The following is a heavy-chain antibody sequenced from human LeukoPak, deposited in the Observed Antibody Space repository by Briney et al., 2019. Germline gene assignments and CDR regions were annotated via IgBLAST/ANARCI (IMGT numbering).Heavy chain of an antibody. V-gene: IGHV3-66*01. Sequence: GGSLRLSCAASGFTVSSNYMSWVRQAPGKGLEWVSVIYSGGSTYYADSVKGRFTISRDNSKNTLYLQMNSLRAEDTAAYYCARCNAAYYYGMDVWGQGTTVTVSS. D-gene: IGHD2/OR15-2a*01. CDR3: ARCNAAYYYGMDV. J-gene: IGHJ6*02. CDR2: IYSGGST. CDR1: GFTVSSNY.